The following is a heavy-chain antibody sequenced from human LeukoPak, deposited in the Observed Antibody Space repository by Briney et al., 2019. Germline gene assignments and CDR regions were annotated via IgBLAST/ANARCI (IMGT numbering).Heavy chain of an antibody. CDR1: GYSFINYW. CDR3: ARGSGVMASLDY. J-gene: IGHJ4*02. V-gene: IGHV5-51*01. D-gene: IGHD5-24*01. CDR2: IYPSDSDT. Sequence: GESLKISCKSSGYSFINYWIGWARQMPGKGLEWMGIIYPSDSDTRYSPSFQGQVTISADKSISTAYLQWSSLKASDSAMFYCARGSGVMASLDYWGQGTPVTVSS.